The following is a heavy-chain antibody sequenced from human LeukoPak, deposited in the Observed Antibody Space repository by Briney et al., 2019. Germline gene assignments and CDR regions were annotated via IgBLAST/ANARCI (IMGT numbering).Heavy chain of an antibody. V-gene: IGHV4-39*01. CDR3: ARGVVAAPQTFDY. D-gene: IGHD2-15*01. CDR1: GGSITSSSYY. J-gene: IGHJ4*02. CDR2: FYYSGST. Sequence: PSETLSLTCTVSGGSITSSSYYWGWIRQPPGKGLQWIGSFYYSGSTYYNPSLKSRVTIYVDTSKNQFSLKLSSVTAADTAVYYCARGVVAAPQTFDYWGQGTLVAVSS.